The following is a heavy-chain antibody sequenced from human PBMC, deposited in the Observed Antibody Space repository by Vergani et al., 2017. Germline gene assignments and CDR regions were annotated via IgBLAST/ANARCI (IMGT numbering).Heavy chain of an antibody. V-gene: IGHV4-34*01. Sequence: QVQLQQWGAGLLKPSETLSLTCAVYGGSFSGYYWSWIRQPPGKGLEWFGEINHRGSTNDNPSLKSRVTISVDTSKNQFSLKLSSVTAADTAVYYCARGPRVRSYFVEHRQPHKHFDYWGQGTLVTGSS. CDR2: INHRGST. CDR1: GGSFSGYY. CDR3: ARGPRVRSYFVEHRQPHKHFDY. D-gene: IGHD1-26*01. J-gene: IGHJ4*02.